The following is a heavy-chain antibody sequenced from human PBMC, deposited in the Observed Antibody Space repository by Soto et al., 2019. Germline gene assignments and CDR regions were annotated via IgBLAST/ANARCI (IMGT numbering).Heavy chain of an antibody. CDR1: GFTFSSYE. V-gene: IGHV3-48*03. CDR2: ISSSGSTI. D-gene: IGHD6-19*01. J-gene: IGHJ4*02. Sequence: EVQLVESGGGLVQPGGSLRLSCAASGFTFSSYEMNWVRQAPGKGLEWVSYISSSGSTIYYADSAKGRFTISRDNAKNSLYLQMNSLRAEDTAVYYCAREGSPVAGFGNYFDYWGQGTLVTVSS. CDR3: AREGSPVAGFGNYFDY.